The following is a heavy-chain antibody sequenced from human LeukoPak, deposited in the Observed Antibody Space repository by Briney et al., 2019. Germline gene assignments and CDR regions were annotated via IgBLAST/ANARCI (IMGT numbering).Heavy chain of an antibody. Sequence: GGSLRLSCAASGFTFSSYWMHWVRQAPGKGLVWVSRINGDGSSTNYADSVKGRFTISRDNAKNTLYLQVNSLRAEDTTVYYCVREGNRGVVPVDYFDYWGQGTLVTVSS. CDR2: INGDGSST. V-gene: IGHV3-74*01. CDR1: GFTFSSYW. D-gene: IGHD2-2*01. CDR3: VREGNRGVVPVDYFDY. J-gene: IGHJ4*02.